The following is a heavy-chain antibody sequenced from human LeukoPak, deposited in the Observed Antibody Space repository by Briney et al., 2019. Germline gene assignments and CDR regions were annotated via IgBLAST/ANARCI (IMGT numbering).Heavy chain of an antibody. CDR2: TYYKSKWNR. V-gene: IGHV6-1*01. J-gene: IGHJ2*01. CDR3: ARDSSGGYYWYFDL. Sequence: SQTLSLTCAISGDSVSSKSVAWDWIRQSPSRGLEWLGRTYYKSKWNRDYAVSVKSRMTINVDTSKNQFSLQLNSVTPEDTAVYYCARDSSGGYYWYFDLWGRGTLVTVSS. CDR1: GDSVSSKSVA. D-gene: IGHD3-22*01.